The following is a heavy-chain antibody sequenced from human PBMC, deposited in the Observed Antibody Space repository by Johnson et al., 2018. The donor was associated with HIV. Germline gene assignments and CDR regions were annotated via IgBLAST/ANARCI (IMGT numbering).Heavy chain of an antibody. J-gene: IGHJ3*02. D-gene: IGHD2-21*02. CDR3: AREMTHDDAFDI. V-gene: IGHV3-15*01. CDR1: GFTFSNAW. Sequence: DVQLVESGGGLVEPGGSLRLSCEASGFTFSNAWMSWVRQAPGKGLEWVGRVKRKSDGGTTDYAAPVKGRVTISRDDSKNTLYLQMNSLRAEDTAVYYCAREMTHDDAFDIWGQGTMVTVSS. CDR2: VKRKSDGGTT.